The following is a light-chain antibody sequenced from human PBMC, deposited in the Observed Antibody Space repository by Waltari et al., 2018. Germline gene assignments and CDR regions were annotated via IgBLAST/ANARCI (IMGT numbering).Light chain of an antibody. Sequence: ETVMTQSPATLSVSPGESATLSCRASHSVYNDLAWYQQKPGQAPRLLIYGASTRATGFPARFSGSGSGSEFTLTISSLQSEDSAVYYCQQYYNWPLTFGGGTKVEI. CDR2: GAS. CDR1: HSVYND. J-gene: IGKJ4*01. V-gene: IGKV3-15*01. CDR3: QQYYNWPLT.